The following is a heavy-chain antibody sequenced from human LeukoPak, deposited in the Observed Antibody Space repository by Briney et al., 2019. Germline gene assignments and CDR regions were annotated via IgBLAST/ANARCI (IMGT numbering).Heavy chain of an antibody. CDR2: ITSSRHYL. V-gene: IGHV3-21*04. CDR3: ARAWTVADYFDY. Sequence: PGGSLRLSCAPSGFTFTTYRMSWVRQAPGYVLEWASSITSSRHYLHYADSVKGRFTISTDDAKNSLHLHMDSLRVEDTAIYYCARAWTVADYFDYWGQGILVTVSS. CDR1: GFTFTTYR. D-gene: IGHD6-19*01. J-gene: IGHJ4*02.